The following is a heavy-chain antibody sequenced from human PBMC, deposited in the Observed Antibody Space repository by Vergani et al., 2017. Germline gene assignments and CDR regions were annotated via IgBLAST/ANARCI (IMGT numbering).Heavy chain of an antibody. J-gene: IGHJ4*02. V-gene: IGHV4-34*01. CDR2: INHSGST. CDR3: ARVGYISGWKKDY. D-gene: IGHD6-19*01. Sequence: QVQLQQWGPGLLKPSETLSLTCAVYGGSFSGYYWSWIRQPPGKGLEWSGVINHSGSTNYNPSLTSRVTISVVTSKNQFSLKLSSVPSADSALYYCARVGYISGWKKDYWGQGTLVTVSS. CDR1: GGSFSGYY.